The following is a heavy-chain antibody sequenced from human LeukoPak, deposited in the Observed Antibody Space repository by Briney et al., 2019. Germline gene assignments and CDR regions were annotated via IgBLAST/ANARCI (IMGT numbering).Heavy chain of an antibody. V-gene: IGHV3-23*01. CDR3: AKSVASSGWTSGKIDY. Sequence: GGSLRLSCAASGFTFSSYAMSWVRQAPGKGLEWVSAISGSGGSTYYADSVKGRFTISRDNSKNTLYLQMNSLRAEDTAVYYCAKSVASSGWTSGKIDYWGQGTLVTVSS. CDR1: GFTFSSYA. D-gene: IGHD6-19*01. CDR2: ISGSGGST. J-gene: IGHJ4*02.